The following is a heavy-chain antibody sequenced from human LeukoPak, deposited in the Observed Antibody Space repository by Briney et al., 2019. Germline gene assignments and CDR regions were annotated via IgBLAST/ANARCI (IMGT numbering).Heavy chain of an antibody. D-gene: IGHD3-22*01. J-gene: IGHJ4*02. CDR3: AKGTGHYDSSGYHSLFAEVDY. V-gene: IGHV3-30*02. Sequence: GGSLRLSCAASGFTFSSYGMHWVRQAPGKGLEWVAFIRYDGSNKYYADSVKGRFTISRDNSKNTLYLQMNSLRAEDTAVYYCAKGTGHYDSSGYHSLFAEVDYWGQGTLVTVSS. CDR2: IRYDGSNK. CDR1: GFTFSSYG.